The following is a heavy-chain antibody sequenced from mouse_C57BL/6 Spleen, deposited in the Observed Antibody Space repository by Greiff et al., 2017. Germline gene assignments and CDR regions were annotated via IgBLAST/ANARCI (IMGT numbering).Heavy chain of an antibody. CDR3: ARDRPSPGYFEV. CDR2: ISDGGSYT. CDR1: GFTFSSYA. J-gene: IGHJ1*03. V-gene: IGHV5-4*01. Sequence: EVKLVESGGGLVKPGGSLKLSCAASGFTFSSYAMSWVRQTPEKRLEWVATISDGGSYTYYPDNVKGRFTISRDNAKNNLYLQMSHLKSEDTAMYYCARDRPSPGYFEVWGTGTTVTVSS.